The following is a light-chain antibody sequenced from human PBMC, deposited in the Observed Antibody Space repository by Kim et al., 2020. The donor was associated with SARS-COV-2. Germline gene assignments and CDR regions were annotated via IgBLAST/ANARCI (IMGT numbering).Light chain of an antibody. CDR1: TSYVGCYDR. CDR2: EVN. J-gene: IGLJ3*02. CDR3: ASYTSSSTWV. V-gene: IGLV2-18*02. Sequence: TRSGTGTTSYVGCYDRISWYQLPRGTAPKLMIYEVNNRPSGVPDRCSGSKSGNTGSRTISGHQAEGGADYYCASYTSSSTWVFGGGAKLTVL.